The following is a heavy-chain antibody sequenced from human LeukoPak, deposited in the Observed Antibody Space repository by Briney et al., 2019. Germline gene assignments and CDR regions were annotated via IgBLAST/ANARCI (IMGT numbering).Heavy chain of an antibody. J-gene: IGHJ4*02. CDR1: GFTFSSYT. CDR2: ITRSSSNI. Sequence: GGSLILSCAASGFTFSSYTMNWVRQAPGKGLEWVSDITRSSSNINYADSVKGRFTISRDNAKNSLYLQMNSLRAEDTAVYYCARDFGYSFDYWGQGTLVTVSS. V-gene: IGHV3-48*01. D-gene: IGHD1-26*01. CDR3: ARDFGYSFDY.